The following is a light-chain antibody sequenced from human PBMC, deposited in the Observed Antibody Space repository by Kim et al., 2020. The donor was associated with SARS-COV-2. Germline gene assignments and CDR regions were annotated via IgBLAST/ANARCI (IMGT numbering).Light chain of an antibody. CDR2: DAS. V-gene: IGKV3-11*01. J-gene: IGKJ2*01. CDR3: QQRSNWPPYT. CDR1: QSVSSY. Sequence: LPPRERSTLSCRTSQSVSSYLAWYQQKPGQAPRLLIYDASNRATGIPARFSGSGSGTDFTLTISSLEPEDFAVYYCQQRSNWPPYTFGQGTKLEI.